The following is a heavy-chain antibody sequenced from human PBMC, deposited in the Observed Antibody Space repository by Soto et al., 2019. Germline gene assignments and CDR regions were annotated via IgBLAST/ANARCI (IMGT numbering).Heavy chain of an antibody. J-gene: IGHJ5*02. Sequence: GGSLRLSCAASGFTFSSYGMHWVRQAPGKGLEWVAVISYDGSNKYYADSVKGRFTISRDNSKNTLYLQMNSLRAEDTAVYYCAKIRLVFNWFDPWGQGTLVTVSS. CDR2: ISYDGSNK. D-gene: IGHD6-19*01. CDR3: AKIRLVFNWFDP. CDR1: GFTFSSYG. V-gene: IGHV3-30*18.